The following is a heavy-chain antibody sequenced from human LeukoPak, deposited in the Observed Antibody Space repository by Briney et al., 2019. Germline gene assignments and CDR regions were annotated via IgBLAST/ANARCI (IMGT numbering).Heavy chain of an antibody. CDR1: GFSFNSYG. Sequence: GGSLRLSCAASGFSFNSYGMHWVRQAPGKGLEWVAVIWYDGSIKYYADSVKGRFTISRDNSKNTLYLQMNSLRAEDTAVYYCARAYYYDTSATPDYWGQGTLVTVSS. V-gene: IGHV3-33*01. CDR3: ARAYYYDTSATPDY. D-gene: IGHD3-22*01. CDR2: IWYDGSIK. J-gene: IGHJ4*02.